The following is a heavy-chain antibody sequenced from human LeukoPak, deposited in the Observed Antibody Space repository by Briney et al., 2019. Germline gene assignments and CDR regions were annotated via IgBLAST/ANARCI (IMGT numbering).Heavy chain of an antibody. V-gene: IGHV3-30*04. D-gene: IGHD2-15*01. Sequence: GGSLRLSCAASGFTFSSYAMNWVRQAPGKGLEWVAVISDDGRNKYYADSVKGRFTISRDNSNNTLYLQMNSLRAEDTAVYYCARDLAFCSGGTCYGDAFDIWGQGTMVTVSS. CDR3: ARDLAFCSGGTCYGDAFDI. CDR1: GFTFSSYA. J-gene: IGHJ3*02. CDR2: ISDDGRNK.